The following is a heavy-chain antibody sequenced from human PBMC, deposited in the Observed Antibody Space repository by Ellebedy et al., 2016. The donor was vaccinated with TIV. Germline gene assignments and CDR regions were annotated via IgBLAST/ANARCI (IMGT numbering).Heavy chain of an antibody. V-gene: IGHV1-18*01. CDR1: GYTFTSYG. CDR3: ARRLDGSNTDAFHV. J-gene: IGHJ3*01. D-gene: IGHD3-16*01. CDR2: ISAYNGNT. Sequence: AASVKVSCKASGYTFTSYGISWVRQAPGQGLEWMGWISAYNGNTNYAQKLQGRVTVTFDTSTTTAYMELRGLRSDDTAIYYCARRLDGSNTDAFHVWGQGTMVTVSS.